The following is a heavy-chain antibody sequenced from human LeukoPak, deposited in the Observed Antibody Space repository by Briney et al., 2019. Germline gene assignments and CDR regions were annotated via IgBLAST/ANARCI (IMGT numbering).Heavy chain of an antibody. J-gene: IGHJ3*02. D-gene: IGHD6-13*01. CDR2: IYHSGST. V-gene: IGHV4-30-2*01. Sequence: SQTLSLTCAVCGGSISSGGYSWSWIRQPPGKGLEWIGYIYHSGSTYYNPSLKSRVTISVDRSKNQFSLKLSSVTAADTAVYYCARGSSGGTAAFDIWGQGTMVTVSS. CDR3: ARGSSGGTAAFDI. CDR1: GGSISSGGYS.